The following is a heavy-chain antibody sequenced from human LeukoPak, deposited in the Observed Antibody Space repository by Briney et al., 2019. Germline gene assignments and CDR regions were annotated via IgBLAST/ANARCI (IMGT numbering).Heavy chain of an antibody. V-gene: IGHV3-30-3*01. CDR1: GFTFSSYA. J-gene: IGHJ4*02. D-gene: IGHD3-22*01. CDR3: ARDSRRGDTYYYDSSGPSYFDY. Sequence: GGSLRLSCAASGFTFSSYAMHWVRQAPGKGLEWVAVISYDGSNKYYADSVKGRFTISRDNSKNTLYLQMNSLRAEDTAVYYCARDSRRGDTYYYDSSGPSYFDYWGQGTLVTVSS. CDR2: ISYDGSNK.